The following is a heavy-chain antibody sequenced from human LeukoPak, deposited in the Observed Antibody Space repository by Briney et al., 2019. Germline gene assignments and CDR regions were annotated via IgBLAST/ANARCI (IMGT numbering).Heavy chain of an antibody. CDR1: GGSISGYY. CDR3: ARVSNDYGGNGAFDI. D-gene: IGHD4-23*01. Sequence: SGTLSLTCTVSGGSISGYYWSWIRQPPGKGLEWIGFISYSGGTNYNPSLKSRVAVSVDTSKNQFSLKLNSVTAADTGRYYCARVSNDYGGNGAFDIWGQGTMVTVSS. V-gene: IGHV4-59*01. CDR2: ISYSGGT. J-gene: IGHJ3*02.